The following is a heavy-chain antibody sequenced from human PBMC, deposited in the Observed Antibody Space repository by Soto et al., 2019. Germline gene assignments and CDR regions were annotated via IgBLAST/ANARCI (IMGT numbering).Heavy chain of an antibody. CDR2: MLYSGLT. CDR3: APLSVPLSGPYGIHV. D-gene: IGHD2-15*01. CDR1: GYSISSGYY. Sequence: SETLSLTCAVSGYSISSGYYWGWIRQPPGKGLEWIGSMLYSGLTYYNPSLKSRVTLSVDTSKNQFSVRLNSVTASDTAVYYCAPLSVPLSGPYGIHVWGQGTTVTVSS. J-gene: IGHJ6*02. V-gene: IGHV4-38-2*01.